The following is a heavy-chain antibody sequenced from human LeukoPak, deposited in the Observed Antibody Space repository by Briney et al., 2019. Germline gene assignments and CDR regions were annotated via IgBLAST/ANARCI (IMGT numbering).Heavy chain of an antibody. CDR1: GGSISSSNW. CDR3: ARAEPGDVFAVTLFQH. Sequence: PSGTLSLTCAVSGGSISSSNWWSWVRQPPGKGLEWIGEIYHSGSTNYNPSLKSRVTISVDKSKNQFSLNLRSVTAADTAVYFCARAEPGDVFAVTLFQHWGQGTLVTVSS. V-gene: IGHV4-4*02. J-gene: IGHJ1*01. CDR2: IYHSGST. D-gene: IGHD2-21*01.